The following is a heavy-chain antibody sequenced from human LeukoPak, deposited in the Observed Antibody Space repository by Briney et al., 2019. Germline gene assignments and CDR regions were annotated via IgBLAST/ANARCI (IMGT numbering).Heavy chain of an antibody. CDR3: AKTYALQYFDWTTAFDI. CDR2: IYYSGNT. V-gene: IGHV4-39*01. CDR1: GGPISSRSYY. D-gene: IGHD3-9*01. J-gene: IGHJ3*02. Sequence: KPSETLSLTCTVSGGPISSRSYYWGWIRQPPGKGLEWIASIYYSGNTYYNPSLKSRVTISVDTPKNQFSLKLGSVTAADTAVYYCAKTYALQYFDWTTAFDIWGQGTMVTVSS.